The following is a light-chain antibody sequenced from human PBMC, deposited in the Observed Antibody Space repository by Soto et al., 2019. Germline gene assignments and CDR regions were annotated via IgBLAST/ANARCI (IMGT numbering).Light chain of an antibody. CDR3: QQYGSSPIT. CDR1: QSVRSNF. J-gene: IGKJ5*01. Sequence: EIVLTQSPGTLSLSPGERATLSCRARQSVRSNFLAWYQQKPGQAPRLLIYGASNRATGIPDRFSGSGSGTDFTLTISRLEPEDFAVYYCQQYGSSPITFGQGTRLEIK. CDR2: GAS. V-gene: IGKV3-20*01.